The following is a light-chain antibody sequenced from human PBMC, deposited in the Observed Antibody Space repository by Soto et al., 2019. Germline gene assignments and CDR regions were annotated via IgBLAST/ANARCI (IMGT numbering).Light chain of an antibody. CDR1: SSDIGNYNY. CDR2: EVN. Sequence: QSVLTEPASVSGSPGQSITISCTGTSSDIGNYNYVSWYQQHPGKAPKLIIYEVNNRPSGVSNRFSGSKSDNTASLTISGLQAEDEADYYCSSYPTVHTLVSFGTGTKVIVL. CDR3: SSYPTVHTLVS. J-gene: IGLJ1*01. V-gene: IGLV2-14*01.